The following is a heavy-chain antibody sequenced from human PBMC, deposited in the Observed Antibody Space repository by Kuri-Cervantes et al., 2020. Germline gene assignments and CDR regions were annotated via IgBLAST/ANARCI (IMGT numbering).Heavy chain of an antibody. Sequence: GESLKISCAASGFTFSDSGMHWVRQAPGKGLEWVALIWSDGSSRHHADSVKGRFTISRDNSKNMLYLQMNSLRAEDTAVYYCSKQGGSEDYWGQGTLVTVSS. CDR1: GFTFSDSG. CDR2: IWSDGSSR. V-gene: IGHV3-30*02. CDR3: SKQGGSEDY. J-gene: IGHJ4*02.